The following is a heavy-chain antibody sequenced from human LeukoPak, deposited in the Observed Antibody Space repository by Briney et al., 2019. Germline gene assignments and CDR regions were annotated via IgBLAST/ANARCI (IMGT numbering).Heavy chain of an antibody. D-gene: IGHD1-26*01. CDR1: GGSISNGNW. CDR3: VRCGSYCLDY. V-gene: IGHV4-4*02. Sequence: SGTLSLTCGVSGGSISNGNWWSWVRQPPGKGLEWIGEIYRTGSANYNPSLKSRVTISVDKSKNQFSLSLNSVTAADTAVYYCVRCGSYCLDYWGQGTLVTVSS. J-gene: IGHJ4*02. CDR2: IYRTGSA.